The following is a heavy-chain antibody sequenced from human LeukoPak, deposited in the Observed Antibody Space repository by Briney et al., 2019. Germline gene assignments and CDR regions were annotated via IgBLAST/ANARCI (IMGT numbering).Heavy chain of an antibody. J-gene: IGHJ6*02. CDR2: INWNGGGT. CDR3: AKHMRAPYTYSFFGLDV. D-gene: IGHD1-26*01. Sequence: GGSLRLSCAATGFTFTDYGMHWVRQPPGKGLEWVSSINWNGGGTDYADSVKGRFTLSRDNAKNSLYLQLSSLRPEDTALYYCAKHMRAPYTYSFFGLDVWGQGTTVTVSS. CDR1: GFTFTDYG. V-gene: IGHV3-9*01.